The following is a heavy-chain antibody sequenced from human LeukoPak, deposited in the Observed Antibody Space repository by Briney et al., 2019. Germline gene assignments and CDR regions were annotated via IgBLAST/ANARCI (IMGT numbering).Heavy chain of an antibody. D-gene: IGHD3-22*01. CDR3: ARDPGYYDSSGYTDYYYYMDV. V-gene: IGHV3-11*04. CDR2: ISSSGSTI. J-gene: IGHJ6*03. Sequence: NSGGSLRLSCAASGFTFSDYYMSWIRQAPGKGLEWVSYISSSGSTIYYADSVKGRFTISRDNAKNSLYLQMNSLRAEDTAVYYCARDPGYYDSSGYTDYYYYMDVWGKGTTVTISS. CDR1: GFTFSDYY.